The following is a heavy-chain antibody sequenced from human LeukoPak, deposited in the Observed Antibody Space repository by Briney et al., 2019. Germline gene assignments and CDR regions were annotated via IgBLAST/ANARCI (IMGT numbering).Heavy chain of an antibody. CDR1: GFTFSSYN. CDR3: ARVPNYRGYMDV. J-gene: IGHJ6*03. V-gene: IGHV3-48*01. Sequence: GGSLRLSCAASGFTFSSYNMNWVRQAPGKGLEWVSYISSSSSTIYYADSVKGRFTISRDNAKNSLYLQMNSLRAEDTAVYYCARVPNYRGYMDVWGKGTTVTVSS. D-gene: IGHD4-11*01. CDR2: ISSSSSTI.